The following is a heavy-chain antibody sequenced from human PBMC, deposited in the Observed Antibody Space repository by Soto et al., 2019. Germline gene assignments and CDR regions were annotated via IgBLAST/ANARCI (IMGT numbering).Heavy chain of an antibody. J-gene: IGHJ5*02. D-gene: IGHD5-18*01. CDR2: IYPGDSDT. CDR3: ARRARRGYSYGYWFDP. Sequence: GESLKISCKGSGYSFTSYWIGWVRQMPGKGLEWMGIIYPGDSDTRYSPSFQGQVTISADKSISTAYLQWSSLKASDTAMYYCARRARRGYSYGYWFDPWGQGTLVTVSS. V-gene: IGHV5-51*01. CDR1: GYSFTSYW.